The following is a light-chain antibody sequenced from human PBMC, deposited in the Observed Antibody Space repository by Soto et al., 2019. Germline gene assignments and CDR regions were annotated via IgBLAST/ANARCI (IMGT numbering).Light chain of an antibody. CDR1: QDISSR. V-gene: IGKV1-12*01. CDR2: AAS. CDR3: QQAISFPRT. Sequence: DIQMTQSPSSVSASVGDRVTITCRASQDISSRLDWYQQKPGKAPNLLIYAASSLQSGVPSRFSGSGSGTDFTLSINSLQPEDFATYYCQQAISFPRTFGQGTKVEVK. J-gene: IGKJ1*01.